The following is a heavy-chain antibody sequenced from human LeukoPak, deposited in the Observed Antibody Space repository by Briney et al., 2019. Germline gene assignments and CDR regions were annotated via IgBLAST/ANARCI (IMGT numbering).Heavy chain of an antibody. D-gene: IGHD2-15*01. J-gene: IGHJ4*02. CDR1: GYTFTSYG. CDR3: AREDGVVATGYFDY. Sequence: GASVKVSCKASGYTFTSYGISWVRQAPGQGLEWMGWISAYNGNTNYAQKLQGRVTMTTDTSTSTAYMELRSLRSDDTTVYYCAREDGVVATGYFDYWGQGTLVTVSS. CDR2: ISAYNGNT. V-gene: IGHV1-18*01.